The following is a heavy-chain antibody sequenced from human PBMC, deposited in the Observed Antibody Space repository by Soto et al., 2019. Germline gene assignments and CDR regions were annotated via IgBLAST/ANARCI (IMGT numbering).Heavy chain of an antibody. CDR3: ARPGYSGGWYRFDY. V-gene: IGHV4-34*01. D-gene: IGHD6-19*01. CDR1: GGSFSGYY. Sequence: SETLSLTCAVYGGSFSGYYWSWIRQPPGKGLEWIGEINHSGSTNYNPSLKSRVTISVDTSKNQFSLKLSSVTAADTAVYYCARPGYSGGWYRFDYWGQGTLVTVSS. J-gene: IGHJ4*02. CDR2: INHSGST.